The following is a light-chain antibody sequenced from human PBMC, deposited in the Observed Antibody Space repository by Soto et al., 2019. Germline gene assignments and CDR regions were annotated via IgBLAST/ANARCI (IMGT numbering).Light chain of an antibody. Sequence: AIVMTQSPSSLSASVGDTVTITCRASQGIGKDLAWFQQRPGQAPKLLIYGASGLQNGVPSRFSGSGSGTDFTLPISGLQPEDFATYFFLQDFNYPWTFGQGTKVEI. V-gene: IGKV1-6*01. CDR3: LQDFNYPWT. CDR1: QGIGKD. CDR2: GAS. J-gene: IGKJ1*01.